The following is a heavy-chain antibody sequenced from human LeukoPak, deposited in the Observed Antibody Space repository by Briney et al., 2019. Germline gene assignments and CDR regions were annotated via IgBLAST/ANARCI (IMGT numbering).Heavy chain of an antibody. CDR1: GGSISSGSYY. Sequence: SQTLSLTCTVSGGSISSGSYYWSWIRQPAGKGLEWIGRIYTSGSTNYNPSLKSRVTISVDTSKNQFSLKLSSVTAADTAVYYCARDSAVTYFDYWGQGTLVTVSS. CDR2: IYTSGST. V-gene: IGHV4-61*02. CDR3: ARDSAVTYFDY. J-gene: IGHJ4*02. D-gene: IGHD4-17*01.